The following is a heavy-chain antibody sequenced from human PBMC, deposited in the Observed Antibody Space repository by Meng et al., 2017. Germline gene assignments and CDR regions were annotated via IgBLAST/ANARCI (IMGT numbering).Heavy chain of an antibody. CDR3: AFSYGSGSYNY. Sequence: HRVESGACLLRPWESLRFFYSASGFTFSSYAIHWVRQAPGNGLECVAVISYDGSNKYYADSVKVRFTISRDNSKNTLYLQMNSLRAEDTAVYYCAFSYGSGSYNYWGQGTLVTVSS. V-gene: IGHV3-30*01. CDR1: GFTFSSYA. D-gene: IGHD3-10*01. CDR2: ISYDGSNK. J-gene: IGHJ4*02.